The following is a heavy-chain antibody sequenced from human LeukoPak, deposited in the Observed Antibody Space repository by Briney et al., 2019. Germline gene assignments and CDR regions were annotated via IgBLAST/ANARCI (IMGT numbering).Heavy chain of an antibody. CDR1: GFTFNNYA. CDR3: ASQRSYSGNYVTFDY. J-gene: IGHJ4*02. V-gene: IGHV3-23*01. D-gene: IGHD1-26*01. Sequence: GGSLRLSCAASGFTFNNYAMIWVRQAPEKGLEWVSGILGSGRNTYYAESVKGRFTISRDNSKSTLFLQMDGLRAEDTAVYFCASQRSYSGNYVTFDYWGQGALVTVSS. CDR2: ILGSGRNT.